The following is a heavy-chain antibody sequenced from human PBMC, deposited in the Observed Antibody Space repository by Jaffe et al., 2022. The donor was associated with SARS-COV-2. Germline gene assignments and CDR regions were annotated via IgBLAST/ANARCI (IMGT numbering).Heavy chain of an antibody. CDR3: ARDRVRFLEWSFNWYFDL. CDR2: IWYDGSNK. J-gene: IGHJ2*01. V-gene: IGHV3-33*01. Sequence: QVQLVESGGGVVQPGRSLRLSCAASGFTFSSYGMHWVRQAPGKGLEWVAVIWYDGSNKYYADSVKGRFTISRDNSKNTLYLQMNSLRAEDTAVYYCARDRVRFLEWSFNWYFDLWGRGTLVTVSS. D-gene: IGHD3-3*01. CDR1: GFTFSSYG.